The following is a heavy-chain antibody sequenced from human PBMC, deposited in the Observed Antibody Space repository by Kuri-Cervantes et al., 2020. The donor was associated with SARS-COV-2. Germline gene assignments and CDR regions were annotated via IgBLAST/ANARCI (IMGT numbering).Heavy chain of an antibody. CDR2: ISRTSVTI. D-gene: IGHD2-8*01. V-gene: IGHV3-48*01. CDR3: ARGYRTNGVCYSRAFDV. J-gene: IGHJ3*01. CDR1: GFTFSGYN. Sequence: GGSLRLSCAASGFTFSGYNMNWVRQASGKGLEWVSYISRTSVTIFYTDSVEGRFTISRDNAKDSLFLQMDSLRAEDTAVYYCARGYRTNGVCYSRAFDVWGQGTKVTVSS.